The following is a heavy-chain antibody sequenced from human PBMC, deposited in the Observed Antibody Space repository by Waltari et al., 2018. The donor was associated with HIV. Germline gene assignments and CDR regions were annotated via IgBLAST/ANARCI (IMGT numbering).Heavy chain of an antibody. V-gene: IGHV3-15*01. Sequence: EVHLVESGGDLVKPGGSLRLDCAVSGITRKNAWLSWVRRAPGKGLQWLGHIKSRAYGGTRDYAASVSGRFIISTDDLNNTLFLQMNKLKVEDTALYYCSTFEMGSSRDFWGQGTLVTVSS. CDR2: IKSRAYGGTR. J-gene: IGHJ4*02. CDR3: STFEMGSSRDF. CDR1: GITRKNAW. D-gene: IGHD1-26*01.